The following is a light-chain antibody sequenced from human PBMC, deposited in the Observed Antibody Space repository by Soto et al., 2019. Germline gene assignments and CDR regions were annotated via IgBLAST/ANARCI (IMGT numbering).Light chain of an antibody. J-gene: IGKJ5*01. CDR1: QSVSSY. Sequence: EIVLTQSPSTLSVSPGERATLSCRASQSVSSYLAWYQHKPGQAPRLLIYATSNRATGIPARFSGSGSGTDFTLTISSLEPEDFAVYYCQQRSNWPRTFGQGTQLEIK. CDR2: ATS. CDR3: QQRSNWPRT. V-gene: IGKV3-11*01.